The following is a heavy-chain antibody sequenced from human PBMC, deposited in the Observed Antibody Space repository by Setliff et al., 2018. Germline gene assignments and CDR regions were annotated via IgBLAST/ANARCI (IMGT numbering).Heavy chain of an antibody. CDR3: ARGGVAAAGKKGIFEH. CDR2: ISGHNGRT. Sequence: ASVKVSCKTSGYSFSDSVVSWVRQAPGQGLEWVGWISGHNGRTIIPPQFQGRVIMTTDTSAKTAYMDLRRLRSDDTAVYYCARGGVAAAGKKGIFEHWGQGTLVTVSS. J-gene: IGHJ4*02. V-gene: IGHV1-18*01. CDR1: GYSFSDSV. D-gene: IGHD6-13*01.